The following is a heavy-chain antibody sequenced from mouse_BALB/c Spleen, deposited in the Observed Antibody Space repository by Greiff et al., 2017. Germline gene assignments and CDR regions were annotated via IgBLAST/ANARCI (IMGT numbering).Heavy chain of an antibody. Sequence: VQLQQSGAELAKPGASVKMSCKASGYTFTSYWMHWVKQRPGQGLEWIGYINPSTGYTEYNQKFKDKATLTADKSSSTAYMQLSSLTSEDSAVYYCARGLYYRYDEAWFAYWGQGTLVTVSA. D-gene: IGHD2-14*01. CDR2: INPSTGYT. CDR1: GYTFTSYW. CDR3: ARGLYYRYDEAWFAY. J-gene: IGHJ3*01. V-gene: IGHV1-7*01.